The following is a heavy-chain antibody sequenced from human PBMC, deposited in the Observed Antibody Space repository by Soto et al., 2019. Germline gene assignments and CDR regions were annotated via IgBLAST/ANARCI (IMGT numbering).Heavy chain of an antibody. V-gene: IGHV4-34*01. CDR1: GGSFSGYY. D-gene: IGHD3-3*01. CDR2: INHSGST. CDR3: ARVPRKIFGVVIKPSYYYYYGMDV. Sequence: SETLSLTCAIYGGSFSGYYWSWIRQPPGKGLEWIGEINHSGSTNYNPSLKSRVTISVDTSKNQFSLKLSSVTAADTAVYYCARVPRKIFGVVIKPSYYYYYGMDVWGQGTTVTVSS. J-gene: IGHJ6*02.